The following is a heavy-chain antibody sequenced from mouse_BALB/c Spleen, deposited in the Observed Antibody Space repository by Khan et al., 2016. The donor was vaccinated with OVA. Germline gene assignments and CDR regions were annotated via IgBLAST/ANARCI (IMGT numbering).Heavy chain of an antibody. V-gene: IGHV1-77*01. CDR3: ARRNYCGYTVAY. D-gene: IGHD1-2*01. Sequence: QVQLQQSGAELARPGASVKLSCTASGYTFTDYYINWVKQRTGQGLEWIGEISPGSGDTYYNERFKGQATLTADKSSRPAYLQLSSLTSEASAVYCGARRNYCGYTVAYWGQGTLVTVSA. J-gene: IGHJ3*01. CDR1: GYTFTDYY. CDR2: ISPGSGDT.